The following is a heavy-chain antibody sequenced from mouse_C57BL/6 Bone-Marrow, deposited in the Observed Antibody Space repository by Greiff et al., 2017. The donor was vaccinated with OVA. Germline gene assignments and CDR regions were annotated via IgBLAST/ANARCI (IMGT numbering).Heavy chain of an antibody. J-gene: IGHJ2*01. CDR3: ARDYFDY. CDR2: IDPSDSYT. V-gene: IGHV1-69*01. Sequence: VQLQQPGAELVMPGASVKLSCKASGYTFTSYWMHWVKQRPGQGLEWIGEIDPSDSYTNYNQQFKGKSTLTVDKSSSTAYMQLSSLTSEDSSVYYCARDYFDYWGPGTTLTVSS. CDR1: GYTFTSYW.